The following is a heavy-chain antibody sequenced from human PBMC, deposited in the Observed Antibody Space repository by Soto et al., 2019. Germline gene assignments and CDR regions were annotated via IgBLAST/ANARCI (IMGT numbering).Heavy chain of an antibody. Sequence: QVQLVQSGAEVKKPGASVKVSCKASGYTFTSYGISWVRQAPGQGLEWMGWISAYNGNTNYAQKLQGRVTMTTDTSTSTAYVELRSLRSDDTAVYYCARVDAPYYYGSGSYSGANWFDPWGQGTLVTVSS. CDR1: GYTFTSYG. V-gene: IGHV1-18*04. J-gene: IGHJ5*02. D-gene: IGHD3-10*01. CDR3: ARVDAPYYYGSGSYSGANWFDP. CDR2: ISAYNGNT.